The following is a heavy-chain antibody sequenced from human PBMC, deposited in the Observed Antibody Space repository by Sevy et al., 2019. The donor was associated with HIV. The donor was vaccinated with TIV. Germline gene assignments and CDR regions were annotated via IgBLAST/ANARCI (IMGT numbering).Heavy chain of an antibody. D-gene: IGHD6-13*01. Sequence: GGSLRLSCVASGFTFSDHYMKWVRQAPGKGLEWVGRTRNKADGYTTEYAASVKGRFTISRDESKNSLYVQMNSLKTEDTAVYYCATHAGIAAAGRVFDYWGHGTLVTVSS. CDR3: ATHAGIAAAGRVFDY. J-gene: IGHJ4*01. CDR1: GFTFSDHY. V-gene: IGHV3-72*01. CDR2: TRNKADGYTT.